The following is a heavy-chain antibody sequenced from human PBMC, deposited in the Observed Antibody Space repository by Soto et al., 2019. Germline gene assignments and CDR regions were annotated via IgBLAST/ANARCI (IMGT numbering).Heavy chain of an antibody. Sequence: DVQLVESGGGLVQPGRSLRLSCAASGFFFDDYAMDWVRQAPGKGLEWVASISWNSGRIDYADSVKGRFTISRDNAKNSLYLQMNSLRAEDTALYYCAKVLHTYADVSGYYDYWGQGTLVTVSS. V-gene: IGHV3-9*01. CDR3: AKVLHTYADVSGYYDY. D-gene: IGHD3-22*01. J-gene: IGHJ4*02. CDR2: ISWNSGRI. CDR1: GFFFDDYA.